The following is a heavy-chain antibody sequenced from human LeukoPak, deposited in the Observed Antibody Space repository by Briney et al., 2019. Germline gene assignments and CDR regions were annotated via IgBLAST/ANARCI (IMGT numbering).Heavy chain of an antibody. J-gene: IGHJ4*02. V-gene: IGHV3-30*14. Sequence: GGSLRLSCAASGFTFSSYAMHWVRQAPGKGLEWVAVISYDGSNKYYADSVKGRFTISRDNSKNTLYLQMNSLRDEDTAVYYCASRPHGDYPYFDYWGQGTLVTVSS. CDR3: ASRPHGDYPYFDY. CDR1: GFTFSSYA. CDR2: ISYDGSNK. D-gene: IGHD4-17*01.